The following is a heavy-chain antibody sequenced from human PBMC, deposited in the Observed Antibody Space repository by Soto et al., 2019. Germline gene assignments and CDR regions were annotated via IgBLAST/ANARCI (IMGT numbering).Heavy chain of an antibody. CDR2: IYYSGST. Sequence: LSLTCTVSGGSISSYYWSWIRQPPGKGLEWIGYIYYSGSTNYNPSLKSRVTISVDTSKNQFSLKLSSVTAADTAVYYCARYDSSGTLDYWGQGTLVTVSS. V-gene: IGHV4-59*01. CDR3: ARYDSSGTLDY. CDR1: GGSISSYY. J-gene: IGHJ4*02. D-gene: IGHD3-22*01.